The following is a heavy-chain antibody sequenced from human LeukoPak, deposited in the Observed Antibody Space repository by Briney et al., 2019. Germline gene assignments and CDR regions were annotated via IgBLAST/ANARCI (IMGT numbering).Heavy chain of an antibody. CDR2: ISDSGGRT. CDR1: GITLSNYG. V-gene: IGHV3-23*01. Sequence: GGSLRLSCAVSGITLSNYGMSWVRQAPGKGLEWVAGISDSGGRTNYADSVKGRFTISRDNPKNTLNLQMNSLRAEDTAVYFCAKRGVVIRVILVGFHKEAHYFDSLGQGALVTVSS. D-gene: IGHD3-22*01. J-gene: IGHJ4*02. CDR3: AKRGVVIRVILVGFHKEAHYFDS.